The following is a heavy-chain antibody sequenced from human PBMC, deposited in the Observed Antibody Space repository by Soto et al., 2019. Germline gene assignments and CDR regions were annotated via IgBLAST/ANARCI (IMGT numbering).Heavy chain of an antibody. CDR3: ARGAEIVLMITKRRPTYYYYGMDV. CDR1: GGTISSYA. J-gene: IGHJ6*02. CDR2: IIPIFGTA. V-gene: IGHV1-69*13. D-gene: IGHD2-8*01. Sequence: SVKVSCKASGGTISSYAISWVRQAPGQGLEWMGGIIPIFGTANYAQKFQGRVTITADESTSTAYMELSSLRSEDTAVYYCARGAEIVLMITKRRPTYYYYGMDVWGQGTTVTASS.